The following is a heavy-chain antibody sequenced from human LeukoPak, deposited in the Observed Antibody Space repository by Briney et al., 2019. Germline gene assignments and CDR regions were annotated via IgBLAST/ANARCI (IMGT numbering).Heavy chain of an antibody. D-gene: IGHD3-22*01. Sequence: SETLSLTCAVYGGSFSGYYWSWIRQPPGKGLEWIGEINHSGSTNYNPSLKSRVTISVDTSKNQFSLKLSSVTAADTAVYYCARGSNYYELKNWGQGTLVTVSS. CDR1: GGSFSGYY. CDR3: ARGSNYYELKN. V-gene: IGHV4-34*01. CDR2: INHSGST. J-gene: IGHJ4*02.